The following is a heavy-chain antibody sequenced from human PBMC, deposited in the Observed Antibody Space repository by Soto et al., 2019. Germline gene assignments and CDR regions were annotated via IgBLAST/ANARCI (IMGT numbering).Heavy chain of an antibody. CDR3: ETNTGSPPFDDAFHI. CDR2: FDPEDGET. J-gene: IGHJ3*02. V-gene: IGHV1-24*01. CDR1: GYTLTELS. Sequence: ASGKGSCNVSGYTLTELSMHWRRKAPGKGLEWMGGFDPEDGETIYAQKFQGRVTMTEDTCTDTAYMELSSLRSEDTAVYYCETNTGSPPFDDAFHIWRQVRTDTV. D-gene: IGHD2-2*02.